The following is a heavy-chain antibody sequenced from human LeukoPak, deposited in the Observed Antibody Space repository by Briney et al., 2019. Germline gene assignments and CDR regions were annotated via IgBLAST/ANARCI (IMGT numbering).Heavy chain of an antibody. Sequence: ASVKVSCKASGYTFTGYYMRWVRQAPGQGLEWMGWINPNSGGTNYAQKFQGRVTMTRDTSISTAYMELSRLRSDDTAVYYCARVLQPYYDSSGYNNWFDPWGQGTLVTVSS. V-gene: IGHV1-2*02. CDR3: ARVLQPYYDSSGYNNWFDP. D-gene: IGHD3-22*01. J-gene: IGHJ5*02. CDR1: GYTFTGYY. CDR2: INPNSGGT.